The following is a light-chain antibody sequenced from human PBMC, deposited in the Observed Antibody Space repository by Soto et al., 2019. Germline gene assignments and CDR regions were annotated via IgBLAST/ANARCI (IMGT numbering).Light chain of an antibody. V-gene: IGLV2-8*01. J-gene: IGLJ2*01. CDR3: VSYAGSNKKV. CDR1: SSDVGGYNY. CDR2: EVS. Sequence: QSALTQPPSASGSPGQSVSISCTGSSSDVGGYNYVSWYQQHPGKAPKLMIYEVSKRPSGVPDRFSGSKSGNTASLTVSGLQAEEEADYYCVSYAGSNKKVFGGGTKLTVL.